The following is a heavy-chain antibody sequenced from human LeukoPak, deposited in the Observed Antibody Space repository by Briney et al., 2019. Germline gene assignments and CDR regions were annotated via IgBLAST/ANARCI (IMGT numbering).Heavy chain of an antibody. D-gene: IGHD6-19*01. CDR2: IYYSGST. V-gene: IGHV4-59*01. CDR1: GGSISSYY. CDR3: ARGLQWLLPFFDY. J-gene: IGHJ4*02. Sequence: PSETLSLTCTVSGGSISSYYWSWIRQPPGKGLEWIGYIYYSGSTNYNPSLKSRVTISVDTSKNQFSLTLTSVTAADTAVYYCARGLQWLLPFFDYWGREPWSPSPQ.